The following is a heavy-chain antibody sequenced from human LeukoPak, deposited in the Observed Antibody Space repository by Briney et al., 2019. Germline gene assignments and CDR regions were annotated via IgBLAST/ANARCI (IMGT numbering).Heavy chain of an antibody. CDR1: GFAFSSYS. CDR3: ARGPPGPIVGATWGYYYYYMDV. D-gene: IGHD1-26*01. CDR2: ISSSSSTI. Sequence: GGSLRLSCAASGFAFSSYSMNWVRQAPGKGLEWVSYISSSSSTIYCADSVKGRFTISRDNAKNSLYLQMNSLRAEDTAVYYCARGPPGPIVGATWGYYYYYMDVWGKGTTVTVSS. V-gene: IGHV3-48*01. J-gene: IGHJ6*03.